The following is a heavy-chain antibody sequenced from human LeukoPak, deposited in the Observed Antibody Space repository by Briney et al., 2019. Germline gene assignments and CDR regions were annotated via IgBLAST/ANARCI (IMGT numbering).Heavy chain of an antibody. CDR2: IRFDGNDK. V-gene: IGHV3-30*02. CDR1: GFTFSYYG. Sequence: PGGSLRLSCGASGFTFSYYGMRWVRQAPGKGLEWVAFIRFDGNDKYYAESVKGRFTISKDTSRNTLYLQMNSLRPEDTAMYYCAKDLMRDRWFGESWGQGTLVTVSS. CDR3: AKDLMRDRWFGES. J-gene: IGHJ5*02. D-gene: IGHD3-10*01.